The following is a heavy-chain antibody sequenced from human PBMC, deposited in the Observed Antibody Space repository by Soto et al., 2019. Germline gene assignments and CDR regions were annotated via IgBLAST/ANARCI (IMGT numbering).Heavy chain of an antibody. CDR3: AKGAAGYVVSSLDY. Sequence: EVQLLESGGGFVQPGGSLRLSCAASGFTFSDYAMTWVRQAPGKGLEWVSAITSSGSSTYYAESVKGRFTISRDNSKSTLYLQMNSLRAEDTATYYCAKGAAGYVVSSLDYWGQGTLVTVSS. D-gene: IGHD5-12*01. CDR1: GFTFSDYA. J-gene: IGHJ4*02. V-gene: IGHV3-23*01. CDR2: ITSSGSST.